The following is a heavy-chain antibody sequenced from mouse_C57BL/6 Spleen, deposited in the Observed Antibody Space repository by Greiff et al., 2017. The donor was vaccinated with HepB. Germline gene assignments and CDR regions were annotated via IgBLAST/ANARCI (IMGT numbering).Heavy chain of an antibody. J-gene: IGHJ2*01. CDR3: ARGGTVVATEYFDY. D-gene: IGHD1-1*01. CDR2: IYPRSGNT. Sequence: QVQLQQSGAELARPGASVKLSCKASGYTFTSYGISWVKQRTGQGLEWIGEIYPRSGNTYYNEKFKGKATLTADKSSSTAYMELRSLTSEDSAVYFCARGGTVVATEYFDYWGQGTTLTVSS. CDR1: GYTFTSYG. V-gene: IGHV1-81*01.